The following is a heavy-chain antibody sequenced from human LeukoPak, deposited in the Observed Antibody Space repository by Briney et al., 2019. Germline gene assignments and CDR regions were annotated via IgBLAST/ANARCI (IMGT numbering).Heavy chain of an antibody. V-gene: IGHV4-39*07. CDR3: ARGYCSGGSCYSYYYYNYMDV. CDR1: GGSISSSSSY. D-gene: IGHD2-15*01. J-gene: IGHJ6*03. Sequence: SETLSLTCSVSGGSISSSSSYWGWIRQPPGKGLEWIGNIYYRGSTYYNPSLKSRVTISVDTSKNQFSLKLSPVTAADTAVYYCARGYCSGGSCYSYYYYNYMDVWGKGTTVTVSS. CDR2: IYYRGST.